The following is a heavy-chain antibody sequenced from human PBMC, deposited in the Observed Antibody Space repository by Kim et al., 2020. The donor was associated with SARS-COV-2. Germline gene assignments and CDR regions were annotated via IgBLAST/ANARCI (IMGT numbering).Heavy chain of an antibody. Sequence: ASVKVSCKASGYTFTSYGISWVRQAPGQGLEWMGWISAYNGNTNYAQKLQGRVTMTTDASTSTAYMELRSLRSDDTAVYYCATAYYDILTGYYTGSLLYFDYWGQGTLVTVSS. J-gene: IGHJ4*02. V-gene: IGHV1-18*01. D-gene: IGHD3-9*01. CDR1: GYTFTSYG. CDR3: ATAYYDILTGYYTGSLLYFDY. CDR2: ISAYNGNT.